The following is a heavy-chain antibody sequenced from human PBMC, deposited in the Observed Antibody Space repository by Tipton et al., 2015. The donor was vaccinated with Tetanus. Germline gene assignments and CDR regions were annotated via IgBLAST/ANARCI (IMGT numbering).Heavy chain of an antibody. J-gene: IGHJ5*02. D-gene: IGHD1-26*01. V-gene: IGHV1-69*01. CDR3: ARDPYSGSYYKGYWFDP. CDR1: GGTFSSYA. CDR2: IIPIFGTA. Sequence: QVQLVQSGAEVKKPGSSVKVSCKASGGTFSSYAISWVRQAPGQGLEWMGGIIPIFGTANYAQKFQGRVTITADESTSPAYMELSSLRSEDPAVYYCARDPYSGSYYKGYWFDPWGQGTLVPVSS.